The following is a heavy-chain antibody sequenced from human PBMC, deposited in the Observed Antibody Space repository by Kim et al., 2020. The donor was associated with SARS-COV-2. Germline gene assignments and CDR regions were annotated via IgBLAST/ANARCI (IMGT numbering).Heavy chain of an antibody. D-gene: IGHD2-21*02. Sequence: ASVKVSCKVSGYTLTELSMHWVRQAPGKGLEWMGGFDPEDGETIYAQKFQGRVTMTEDTSTDTAYMELSSLRSEDTAVYYCATSGEACGGDCYTYYFDYWGQGTLVTVSS. J-gene: IGHJ4*02. CDR2: FDPEDGET. CDR3: ATSGEACGGDCYTYYFDY. CDR1: GYTLTELS. V-gene: IGHV1-24*01.